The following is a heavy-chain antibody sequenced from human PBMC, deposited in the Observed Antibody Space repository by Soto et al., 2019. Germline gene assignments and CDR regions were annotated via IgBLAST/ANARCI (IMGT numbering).Heavy chain of an antibody. J-gene: IGHJ6*03. CDR3: RIRYFDWLLSLSYYMDV. CDR1: GVPFSSYA. D-gene: IGHD3-9*01. Sequence: PGGSLRLSCAASGVPFSSYAMSWVRQAPGKGLEWVSAISGSGGSTYYADSVKGRFTISRDNSKNTLYLQMNSLRAEDTAVYYCRIRYFDWLLSLSYYMDVWGKGTTVTVSS. CDR2: ISGSGGST. V-gene: IGHV3-23*01.